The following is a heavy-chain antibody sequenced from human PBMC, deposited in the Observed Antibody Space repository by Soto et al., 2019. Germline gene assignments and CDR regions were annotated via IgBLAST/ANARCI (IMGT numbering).Heavy chain of an antibody. CDR1: WYSFTTYW. Sequence: GGSLKIYRNGSWYSFTTYWIGWVRQMPGKGLEWVGIIYPCDSDTRYRPFFQGQVTHLAGKSIRTAYPQWSSLKAWDTAIDYCARWCSSHCYFYGMDVWGQGTTVTVSS. CDR3: ARWCSSHCYFYGMDV. J-gene: IGHJ6*02. CDR2: IYPCDSDT. V-gene: IGHV5-51*01. D-gene: IGHD6-19*01.